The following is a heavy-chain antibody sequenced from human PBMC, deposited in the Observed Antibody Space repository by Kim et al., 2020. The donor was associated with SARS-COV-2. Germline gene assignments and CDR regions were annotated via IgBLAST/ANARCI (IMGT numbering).Heavy chain of an antibody. CDR3: TRGSKTFSYYYDSSGYFLGEGVY. V-gene: IGHV3-49*04. CDR1: GFTFGDYA. J-gene: IGHJ4*02. D-gene: IGHD3-22*01. CDR2: IRSKAYGGTT. Sequence: GGSLRLSCTASGFTFGDYAMSWVRQAPGKGLEWVGFIRSKAYGGTTEYAASVKGRFTISRDDSKSIAYLQMNSLKTEDTAVYYCTRGSKTFSYYYDSSGYFLGEGVYWGQGTLVTVSS.